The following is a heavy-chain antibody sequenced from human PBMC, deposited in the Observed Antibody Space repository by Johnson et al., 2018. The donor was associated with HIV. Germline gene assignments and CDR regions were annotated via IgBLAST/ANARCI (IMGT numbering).Heavy chain of an antibody. D-gene: IGHD3-10*01. CDR3: AREVITMVQGVIGDDAFDI. CDR2: ISSSGSTI. Sequence: QVQLVESGGGLVKPGGSLRLSCAASGFTFSDYYMSWIRQAPGKGLEWVSYISSSGSTIYYADSVKGRFTISRDNAKNSLYLQMNSLRAGDTAVYYCAREVITMVQGVIGDDAFDIWGQGTMVTVSS. CDR1: GFTFSDYY. J-gene: IGHJ3*02. V-gene: IGHV3-11*04.